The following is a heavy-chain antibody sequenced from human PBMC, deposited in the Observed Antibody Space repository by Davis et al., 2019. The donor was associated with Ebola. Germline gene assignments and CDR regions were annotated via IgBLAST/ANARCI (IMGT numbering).Heavy chain of an antibody. V-gene: IGHV4-39*01. CDR2: IYYSGIT. Sequence: SETLSLTCTVSGGSIISSSSYWGWIRQPPRKGLEWIGSIYYSGITYYNPSLKSRVTISVDTSKNQFSLKLSSVTAADTAVYYCARQESSGWYGGWFDPWGQGTLVTVSS. CDR3: ARQESSGWYGGWFDP. CDR1: GGSIISSSSY. D-gene: IGHD6-19*01. J-gene: IGHJ5*02.